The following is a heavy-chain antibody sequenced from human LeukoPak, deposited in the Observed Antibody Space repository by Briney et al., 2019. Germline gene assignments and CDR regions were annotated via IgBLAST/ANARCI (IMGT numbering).Heavy chain of an antibody. D-gene: IGHD3-16*01. J-gene: IGHJ6*03. Sequence: GASVKVSCKASGYTFTDYYIHWVRQAPGQGLEWVGWINPKSGGTNYALRFQDRVTMTWDTSTSTACMELSRLRSGDTGVFYCAKGKSNFVSGYLKAVWGKGTTFSVPS. CDR2: INPKSGGT. CDR1: GYTFTDYY. CDR3: AKGKSNFVSGYLKAV. V-gene: IGHV1-2*02.